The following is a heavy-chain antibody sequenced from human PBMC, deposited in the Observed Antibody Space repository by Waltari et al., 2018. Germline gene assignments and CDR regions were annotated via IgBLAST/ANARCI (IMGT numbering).Heavy chain of an antibody. CDR1: GGSFSGYY. CDR2: INHSGST. V-gene: IGHV4-34*01. D-gene: IGHD5-18*01. CDR3: ASGLGTAMVPYYFDY. J-gene: IGHJ4*02. Sequence: QVQLQQWGAGLLKPSETLSLTCAVYGGSFSGYYWSWIRQPPGKGLEWSGEINHSGSTNYNPALKSRGTISVDTSKNQFSLKLSSVTAADTAVYYCASGLGTAMVPYYFDYWGQGTLVTVSS.